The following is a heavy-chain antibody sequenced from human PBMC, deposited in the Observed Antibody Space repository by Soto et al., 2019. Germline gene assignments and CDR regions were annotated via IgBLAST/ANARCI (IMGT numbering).Heavy chain of an antibody. V-gene: IGHV3-30*18. CDR2: ISYDGSNK. CDR1: GFTFSSYG. Sequence: GGSLRLSCAASGFTFSSYGMHWVRQAPGKGLEWVAVISYDGSNKYYADSVKGRFTISRDNSKNTLYLQMNSLRAEDTAVYYCAKSSITMVRGASPNKKYYYGMDVWGQGTTVTVSS. J-gene: IGHJ6*02. CDR3: AKSSITMVRGASPNKKYYYGMDV. D-gene: IGHD3-10*01.